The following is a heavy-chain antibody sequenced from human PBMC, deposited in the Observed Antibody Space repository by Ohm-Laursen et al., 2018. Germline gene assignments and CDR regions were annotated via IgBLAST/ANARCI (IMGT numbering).Heavy chain of an antibody. V-gene: IGHV3-15*01. CDR2: IKSKTDGGTT. J-gene: IGHJ4*02. Sequence: SLRLSCTASGFTFSNAWMSWVRQAPGKGLEWVGRIKSKTDGGTTDYAAPVKGRFTISRDDSKNTLYLQMNSLKTEDTAVYYCTPATYYYDSSGYDYWGQGTLVTVSS. CDR1: GFTFSNAW. D-gene: IGHD3-22*01. CDR3: TPATYYYDSSGYDY.